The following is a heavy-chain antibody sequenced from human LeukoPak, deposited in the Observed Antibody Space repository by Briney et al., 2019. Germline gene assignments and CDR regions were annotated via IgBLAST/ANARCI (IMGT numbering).Heavy chain of an antibody. D-gene: IGHD3-22*01. CDR3: AKGDDSSGRNWFDS. V-gene: IGHV3-23*01. CDR1: GFTFSSYA. Sequence: GGSLRLSCAASGFTFSSYAMSWVRQAPGKGLEWVSAISGSGGSTYYADSVKGRFSSSRDNSKNTLFLHMNSLRVDDTAVYYCAKGDDSSGRNWFDSWGQGTLVTVSS. J-gene: IGHJ5*01. CDR2: ISGSGGST.